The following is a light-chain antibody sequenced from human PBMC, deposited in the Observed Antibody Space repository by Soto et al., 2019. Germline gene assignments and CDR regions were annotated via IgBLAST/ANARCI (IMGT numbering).Light chain of an antibody. CDR1: QIVDSNY. J-gene: IGKJ2*01. V-gene: IGKV3-20*01. Sequence: EIVLTQSPGTLSLSPGEGATLSCRASQIVDSNYLAWYQQKPGQAPRLLFYGAASRAAAVPDRFSGSGSGTDFTLTISRLEPEDFAVYHCQQYGSSPLTFGQGTKLGIK. CDR3: QQYGSSPLT. CDR2: GAA.